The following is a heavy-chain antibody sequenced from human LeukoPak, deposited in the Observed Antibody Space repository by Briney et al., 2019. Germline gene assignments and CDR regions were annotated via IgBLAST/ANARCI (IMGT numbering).Heavy chain of an antibody. CDR2: IYYSGST. D-gene: IGHD3-3*01. CDR3: ARGSSAYYDYDY. V-gene: IGHV4-31*01. Sequence: SETLSLTCTVSGDSISSGGYYWGWIRQHRGKGLEWIGYIYYSGSTYDKPYRKSQVTISVDTSKNQFSLELSSVTAADTAVYYCARGSSAYYDYDYWGQGTLVTVSS. CDR1: GDSISSGGYY. J-gene: IGHJ4*02.